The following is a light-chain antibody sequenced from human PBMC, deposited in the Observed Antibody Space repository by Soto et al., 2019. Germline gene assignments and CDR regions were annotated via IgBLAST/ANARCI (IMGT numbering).Light chain of an antibody. J-gene: IGKJ5*01. V-gene: IGKV1-39*01. CDR1: QRINIY. CDR3: QQSFSTPT. Sequence: DIQMTQSPSSLSTSVGDRVTITCRASQRINIYLNWYRQKPGKAPELLIYSASNLQSGVPSRFSGSGSGTDFTLTIASLQPEDFATYYCQQSFSTPTFGQGTDWRLN. CDR2: SAS.